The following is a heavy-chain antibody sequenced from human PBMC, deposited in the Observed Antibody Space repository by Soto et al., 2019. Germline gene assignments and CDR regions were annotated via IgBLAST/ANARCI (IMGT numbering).Heavy chain of an antibody. D-gene: IGHD4-17*01. CDR2: IYYSGST. J-gene: IGHJ5*02. V-gene: IGHV4-30-4*01. Sequence: QVQLQESGPGLVKPSQTLSLTCTVSGGSISSGDYYWSWIRQPPGKGLEWIGYIYYSGSTYYNPSLKSRVTISVDTSKNQFPLKLSSVTAADTAVYYCARVRVYYGDYVSWFDPWGQGTLVTVSS. CDR3: ARVRVYYGDYVSWFDP. CDR1: GGSISSGDYY.